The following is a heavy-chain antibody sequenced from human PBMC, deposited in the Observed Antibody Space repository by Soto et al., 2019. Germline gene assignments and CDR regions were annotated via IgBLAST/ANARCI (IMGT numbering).Heavy chain of an antibody. V-gene: IGHV3-74*01. D-gene: IGHD3-9*01. CDR2: INSDGSST. CDR3: AGDPRVRYFAWLPTTYYYYYGMDV. J-gene: IGHJ6*02. CDR1: GFTFSSYW. Sequence: PGGSLRLSCAASGFTFSSYWMHWVRQAPGKGLVWVSRINSDGSSTSYADSVKGRFTISRDNAKNTLYLQMNSLRAEDTAVYYCAGDPRVRYFAWLPTTYYYYYGMDVWGQGTTVTVSS.